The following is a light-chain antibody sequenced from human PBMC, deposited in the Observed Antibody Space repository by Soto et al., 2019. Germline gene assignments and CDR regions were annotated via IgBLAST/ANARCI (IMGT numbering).Light chain of an antibody. V-gene: IGLV3-21*04. CDR2: YDS. Sequence: SYELTQSPSVSVAPEKTATITCGGNNIGNNRVHWYRQKPGQAPVLLISYDSDRPSGIPERFSGSNSGNTATLTISRVEAGDEADYYCQVWDIMTDNYVFGSGTKLTV. J-gene: IGLJ1*01. CDR1: NIGNNR. CDR3: QVWDIMTDNYV.